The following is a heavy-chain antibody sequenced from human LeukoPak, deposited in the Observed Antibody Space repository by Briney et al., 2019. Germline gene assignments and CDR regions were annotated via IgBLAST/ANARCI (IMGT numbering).Heavy chain of an antibody. CDR1: GYTFTSYA. CDR3: ARGQLYCPYGVRYKYYFDY. D-gene: IGHD2-8*01. V-gene: IGHV7-4-1*02. Sequence: ASVKVSCKASGYTFTSYAMNWVRQAPGQGLEWMGWINTDTGNPTYAQGFTGRFVFSLDTSVSTAYLQISSLKAEDTAVYYCARGQLYCPYGVRYKYYFDYWGQGTLVTVSS. CDR2: INTDTGNP. J-gene: IGHJ4*02.